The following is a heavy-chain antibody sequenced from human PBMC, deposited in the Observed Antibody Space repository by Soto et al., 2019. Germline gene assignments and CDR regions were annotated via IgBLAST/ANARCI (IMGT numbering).Heavy chain of an antibody. Sequence: GGSLRLSCAASGFTFSNYAMSWVRQAPGKGLEWVSVIRGSGGSTYYADSVKGRFTISRDNSKNTLYLQMNSLRAVDTAVYYCSKDKSGYDSWAFDYWGHGTLVTVSS. CDR3: SKDKSGYDSWAFDY. J-gene: IGHJ4*01. V-gene: IGHV3-23*01. CDR2: IRGSGGST. D-gene: IGHD5-12*01. CDR1: GFTFSNYA.